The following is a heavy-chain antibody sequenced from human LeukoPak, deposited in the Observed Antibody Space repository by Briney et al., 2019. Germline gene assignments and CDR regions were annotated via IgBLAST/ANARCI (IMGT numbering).Heavy chain of an antibody. Sequence: GGSLRLSCAASGFTFSSYGMNWVRQAPGKGLEWVSYISTSSNRIDYADSVKGRFTMSRDDAKNLLYLQMNSLRDEDTAMYYCARVSAPGTSGWYFGYWGQGTLVTVSS. D-gene: IGHD6-19*01. CDR3: ARVSAPGTSGWYFGY. CDR2: ISTSSNRI. V-gene: IGHV3-48*02. CDR1: GFTFSSYG. J-gene: IGHJ4*02.